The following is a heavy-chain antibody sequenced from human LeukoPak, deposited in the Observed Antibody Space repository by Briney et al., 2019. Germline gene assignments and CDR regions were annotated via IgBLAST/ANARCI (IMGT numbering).Heavy chain of an antibody. CDR1: GYTFPFNY. J-gene: IGHJ5*02. CDR2: INPNSGGT. Sequence: ASVKISFTASGYTFPFNYFHSVGQAPGQGLEWMGWINPNSGGTNYAQKFQGRVTMTRDKSISTAYMELSRLRSDDTAVYYGASGGPSGGYSSGSWGQGTLVTVSS. V-gene: IGHV1-2*02. CDR3: ASGGPSGGYSSGS. D-gene: IGHD5-18*01.